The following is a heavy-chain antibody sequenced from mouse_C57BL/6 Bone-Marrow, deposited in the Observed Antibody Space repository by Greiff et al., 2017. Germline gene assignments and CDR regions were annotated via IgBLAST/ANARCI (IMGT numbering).Heavy chain of an antibody. V-gene: IGHV1-69*01. J-gene: IGHJ4*01. D-gene: IGHD6-1*01. CDR2: IDPSDSYT. Sequence: VQLQQPGAELVMPGASVKLSCKASGYTFTSYWMHWVKQRPGQGLEWIGEIDPSDSYTNYNQKFKGKSTLTVDKSSSTAYMQLSSLTSEDSVVYYCAREKLGSLYAMDYWGQGTSVTVSS. CDR1: GYTFTSYW. CDR3: AREKLGSLYAMDY.